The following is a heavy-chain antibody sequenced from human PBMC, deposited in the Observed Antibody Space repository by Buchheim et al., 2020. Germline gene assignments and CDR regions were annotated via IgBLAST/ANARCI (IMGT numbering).Heavy chain of an antibody. D-gene: IGHD5-12*01. CDR3: ARAGGYSGYDYVRY. CDR1: GGSISSSSYY. J-gene: IGHJ4*02. CDR2: IYYSGST. Sequence: QLQLQESGPGLVKPSETLSLTCTVSGGSISSSSYYWGWIRQPPGKGLEWIGSIYYSGSTYYNPSLKSRVTISVDTSKNQFARKLSSVTAADTAVYYCARAGGYSGYDYVRYWGQGTL. V-gene: IGHV4-39*07.